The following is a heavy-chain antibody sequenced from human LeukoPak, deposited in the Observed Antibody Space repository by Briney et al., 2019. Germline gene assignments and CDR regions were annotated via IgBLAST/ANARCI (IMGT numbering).Heavy chain of an antibody. D-gene: IGHD6-19*01. CDR1: GYTFNSHG. CDR3: ARDPSNTSGWKTWFDP. V-gene: IGHV1-18*04. CDR2: ISAYNGDT. Sequence: ASVKVSCKASGYTFNSHGISWVRQAPGQGLEWMGWISAYNGDTNYAQRFQGRVTLTTDRTTSTAYLEVRSLRSDDTAVYYCARDPSNTSGWKTWFDPWGQGTLVTVSS. J-gene: IGHJ5*02.